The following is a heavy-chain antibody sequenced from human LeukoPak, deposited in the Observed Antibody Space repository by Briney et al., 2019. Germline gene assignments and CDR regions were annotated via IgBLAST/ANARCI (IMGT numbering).Heavy chain of an antibody. CDR2: IIPIFGTA. CDR1: GGTFSSYA. J-gene: IGHJ6*03. V-gene: IGHV1-69*05. Sequence: GASVKVSCKASGGTFSSYAISWVRQAPGQGLEWMGGIIPIFGTANYAQKFQGRVTITTDESTSTAYMELSSLRSEDTAVYYCARAPSRGTAAGYYYYYYMDVWGKGTTVTVSS. CDR3: ARAPSRGTAAGYYYYYYMDV. D-gene: IGHD6-13*01.